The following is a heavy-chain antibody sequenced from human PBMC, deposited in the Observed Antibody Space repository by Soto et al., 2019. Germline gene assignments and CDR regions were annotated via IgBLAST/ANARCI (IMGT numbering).Heavy chain of an antibody. CDR1: GFTFSSYA. J-gene: IGHJ4*02. CDR2: VSGSGGST. Sequence: EVQLLESGGGLVQPGGSLRLSCAASGFTFSSYAMRWVRQAPGKGLEWVAAVSGSGGSTYYADSVKGRFTISRDNSKNTLYLQKISVRAEDTAVYYCARRGSGSYYDYWGQGTLVTVSS. CDR3: ARRGSGSYYDY. D-gene: IGHD1-26*01. V-gene: IGHV3-23*01.